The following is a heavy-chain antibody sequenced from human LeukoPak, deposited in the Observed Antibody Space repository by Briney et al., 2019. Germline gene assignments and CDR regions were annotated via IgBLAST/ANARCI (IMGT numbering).Heavy chain of an antibody. D-gene: IGHD2-8*01. Sequence: PPETLSLTCAVYGGSFSGYYWSWIRQPPGKGLEWIGYIYYSGSTNYNPSLKSRVTISVDTSKNQFSLKLSSVTAADTAVYYCARAGLYCTNGVCSDAFDIWGQGTMVTVSS. CDR2: IYYSGST. CDR3: ARAGLYCTNGVCSDAFDI. J-gene: IGHJ3*02. V-gene: IGHV4-59*01. CDR1: GGSFSGYY.